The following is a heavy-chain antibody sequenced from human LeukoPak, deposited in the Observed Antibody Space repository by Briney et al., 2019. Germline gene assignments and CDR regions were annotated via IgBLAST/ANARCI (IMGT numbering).Heavy chain of an antibody. V-gene: IGHV3-21*01. Sequence: GGSLRLSCAASGFTFSSYSMNWVRQAPGKGLEWVSSISSSSSYIYCADSVKGRFTISRDNAKNSLYLQMNSLRAEDTAVYYCARIGSGDAFDIWGQGTMVTVSS. CDR1: GFTFSSYS. CDR2: ISSSSSYI. CDR3: ARIGSGDAFDI. J-gene: IGHJ3*02.